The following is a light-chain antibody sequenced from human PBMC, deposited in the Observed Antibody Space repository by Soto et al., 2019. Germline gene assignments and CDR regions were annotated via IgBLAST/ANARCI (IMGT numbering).Light chain of an antibody. V-gene: IGKV3-15*01. J-gene: IGKJ1*01. CDR1: HTVPSR. CDR3: QQYNNWPRT. Sequence: EIVMTQSPATLSVSPCEGFTLCCRASHTVPSRIAWYQQKPGQAPSLLIYGASTRATGIPARFSGSGSGTEFTLTINSLQSEDFAVYYCQQYNNWPRTFGQGTKVDIK. CDR2: GAS.